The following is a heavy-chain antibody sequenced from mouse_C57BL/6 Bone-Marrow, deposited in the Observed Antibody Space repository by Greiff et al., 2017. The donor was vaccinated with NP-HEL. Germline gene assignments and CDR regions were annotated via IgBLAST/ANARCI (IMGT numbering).Heavy chain of an antibody. J-gene: IGHJ2*01. CDR1: GYAFSSSW. CDR3: ARSGFLYFDY. Sequence: QVQLKESGPELVKPGASVKISCKASGYAFSSSWMNWVKQRPGKGLEWIGRLYPGDGDTNYNGKFKGKATLTADKSSSTAYMQLSSLTSEDSAVYFCARSGFLYFDYWGQGTTLTVSS. CDR2: LYPGDGDT. V-gene: IGHV1-82*01. D-gene: IGHD3-1*01.